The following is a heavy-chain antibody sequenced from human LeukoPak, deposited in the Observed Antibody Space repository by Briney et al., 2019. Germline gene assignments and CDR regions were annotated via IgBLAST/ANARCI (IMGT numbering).Heavy chain of an antibody. D-gene: IGHD1-14*01. Sequence: ASVKVSCKTSGYPFTTYEINWVRQAAGQGLEWMGWVHPNSSNTAYAQKFQGRVTMTRNTSISTAYMELSSLRSDDTAVYFCARGPRNDPWGQGTLVTVS. CDR1: GYPFTTYE. J-gene: IGHJ5*02. CDR2: VHPNSSNT. V-gene: IGHV1-8*01. CDR3: ARGPRNDP.